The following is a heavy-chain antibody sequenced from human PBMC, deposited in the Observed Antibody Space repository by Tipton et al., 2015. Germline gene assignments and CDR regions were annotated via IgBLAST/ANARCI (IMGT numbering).Heavy chain of an antibody. D-gene: IGHD4-23*01. CDR2: ISHRGNT. Sequence: TPSLTCAVSAYSISSDYYWGWIRQPPGKGLEWIGSISHRGNTYYNPSLKSRVTISVDTSKTQFSLKMSSVTASDTAVYYCARARGRHGGLFDSWGQGILVTVSS. V-gene: IGHV4-38-2*01. CDR1: AYSISSDYY. CDR3: ARARGRHGGLFDS. J-gene: IGHJ4*02.